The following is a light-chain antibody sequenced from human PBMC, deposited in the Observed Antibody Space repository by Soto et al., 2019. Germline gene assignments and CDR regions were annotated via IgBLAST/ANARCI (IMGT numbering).Light chain of an antibody. Sequence: QSVLTQPPSVSGAPGQRVTISCTGSSSNIGAGYDVHWYQQLPGRAPKLLIYGNTNRPSGVPDRCSGSKSGTSASLAITGLQADDEADYYCLSFDSSLSVVFGGGTKLTVL. J-gene: IGLJ2*01. CDR1: SSNIGAGYD. V-gene: IGLV1-40*01. CDR2: GNT. CDR3: LSFDSSLSVV.